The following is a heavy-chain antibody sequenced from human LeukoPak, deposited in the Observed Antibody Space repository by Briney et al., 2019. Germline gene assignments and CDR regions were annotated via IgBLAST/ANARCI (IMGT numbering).Heavy chain of an antibody. CDR2: INPSGGST. D-gene: IGHD3-22*01. CDR1: GYTSARYY. Sequence: ASVKVSCKASGYTSARYYIHWVRQAPGQGLEWMGIINPSGGSTRYAQKFQGRVTMTRDTTTSTVYMELSSLRSDDTAVYYCARGGYYDSSGSFNPWGQGTLVTVSS. CDR3: ARGGYYDSSGSFNP. J-gene: IGHJ5*02. V-gene: IGHV1-46*01.